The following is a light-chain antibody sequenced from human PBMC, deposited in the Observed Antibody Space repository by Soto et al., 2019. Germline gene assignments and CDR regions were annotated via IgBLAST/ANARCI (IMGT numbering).Light chain of an antibody. CDR1: SNDIGAYNY. CDR2: DVT. CDR3: SSYTDNSTPVV. Sequence: QSALTQPASVSGSPGQTITISCTGTSNDIGAYNYVSWYQQHPGKAPTLMISDVTNRPSGVSNRFSGSKSGNTASLTISGLQPEDEADYYCSSYTDNSTPVVFGGGTKVTVL. V-gene: IGLV2-14*01. J-gene: IGLJ2*01.